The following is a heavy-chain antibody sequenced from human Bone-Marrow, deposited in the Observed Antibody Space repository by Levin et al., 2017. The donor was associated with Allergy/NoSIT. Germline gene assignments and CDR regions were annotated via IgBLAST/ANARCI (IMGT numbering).Heavy chain of an antibody. J-gene: IGHJ6*02. Sequence: GESLKISCAASGFTFDTYAIHWVRQTPGKGLVWVAVMSYDGTNKYYADSVKGRFTVSRDNSKNTLYLQMNSVTTEDTAAYYCARDRYCSTTNCYDTLSGVYGMDVWGQGTTVSVSS. CDR3: ARDRYCSTTNCYDTLSGVYGMDV. D-gene: IGHD2-2*01. CDR1: GFTFDTYA. CDR2: MSYDGTNK. V-gene: IGHV3-30*04.